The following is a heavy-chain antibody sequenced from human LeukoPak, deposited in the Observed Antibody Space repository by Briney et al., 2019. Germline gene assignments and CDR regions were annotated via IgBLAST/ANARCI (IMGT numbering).Heavy chain of an antibody. CDR1: GFTVSSDY. V-gene: IGHV3-53*01. CDR2: IQSGGTT. Sequence: GGSLRLSCAAYGFTVSSDYMNWVRQAPGKGLEWVSVIQSGGTTYYADSVKGRFTISRDISKNTLYLQMDSLRAEDTAVYYCTREPWGAKGAAWGMDVWGQGTTVTVSS. CDR3: TREPWGAKGAAWGMDV. D-gene: IGHD1-26*01. J-gene: IGHJ6*02.